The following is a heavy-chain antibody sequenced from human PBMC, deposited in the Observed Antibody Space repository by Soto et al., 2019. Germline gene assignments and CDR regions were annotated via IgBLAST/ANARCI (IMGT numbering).Heavy chain of an antibody. V-gene: IGHV1-69*12. Sequence: QVQLVQSGAEVKKPGSSVKISCKASGDTFSTYAISWVRQAPGQVLEWMGGIVPIYSAVNYAEKFQGRVTITADESTGIAYMELSSLTSEDTAVYYCVKTPPRTSATAYYYDYWGQGSRVTVSS. CDR1: GDTFSTYA. CDR2: IVPIYSAV. D-gene: IGHD2-21*02. J-gene: IGHJ4*02. CDR3: VKTPPRTSATAYYYDY.